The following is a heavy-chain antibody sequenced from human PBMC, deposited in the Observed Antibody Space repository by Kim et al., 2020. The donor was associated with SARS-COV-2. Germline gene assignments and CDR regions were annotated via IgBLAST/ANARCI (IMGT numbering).Heavy chain of an antibody. CDR3: ARVGRQLAFDY. V-gene: IGHV4-59*01. Sequence: TNYNPSLKSRVTISVDTSKNQFSLKLSSVTAADTAVYYCARVGRQLAFDYWGQGTLVTVSS. CDR2: T. J-gene: IGHJ4*02. D-gene: IGHD6-13*01.